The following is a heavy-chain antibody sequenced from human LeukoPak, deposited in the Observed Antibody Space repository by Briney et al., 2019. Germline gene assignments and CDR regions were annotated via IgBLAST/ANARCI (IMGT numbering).Heavy chain of an antibody. V-gene: IGHV3-23*01. CDR3: AKAYDSSPAEY. Sequence: GGSLRLSCAGSGFTFSSSGMSRVRQAPGQGLEWVSGITSGGNTYYADSVKGRFTVSRDNSKNTLFLQMNSLRAEDTALYYCAKAYDSSPAEYWGQGTLVTVSS. CDR2: ITSGGNT. CDR1: GFTFSSSG. D-gene: IGHD3-22*01. J-gene: IGHJ4*02.